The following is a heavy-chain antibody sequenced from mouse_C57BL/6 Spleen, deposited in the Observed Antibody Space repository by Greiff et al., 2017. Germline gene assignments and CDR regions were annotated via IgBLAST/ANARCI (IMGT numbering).Heavy chain of an antibody. D-gene: IGHD2-4*01. CDR2: ISSGGSYT. CDR1: GFTFSSYG. V-gene: IGHV5-6*01. Sequence: EVQRVESGGDLVKPGGSLKLSCAASGFTFSSYGLSWVRQTPDKRLEWVATISSGGSYTYYPDSVKGRFTISRDNAKNTLYLQMSSLKSEDTAMYYCARYDYDYDGDVSPFAYWGQGALVTVSA. CDR3: ARYDYDYDGDVSPFAY. J-gene: IGHJ3*01.